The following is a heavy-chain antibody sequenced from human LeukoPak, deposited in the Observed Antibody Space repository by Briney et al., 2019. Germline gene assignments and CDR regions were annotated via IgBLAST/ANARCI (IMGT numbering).Heavy chain of an antibody. Sequence: ASVKVSCKASGYTFTSYGISWVRQAPGQGLEWMGWINPNSGGTNYAQKFQGRVTMTRDTSISTAYMELSRLRSDDTAVYYCARSPLVNYDFWSGYLFDYWGQGTLVTVSS. CDR2: INPNSGGT. CDR3: ARSPLVNYDFWSGYLFDY. CDR1: GYTFTSYG. D-gene: IGHD3-3*01. J-gene: IGHJ4*02. V-gene: IGHV1-2*02.